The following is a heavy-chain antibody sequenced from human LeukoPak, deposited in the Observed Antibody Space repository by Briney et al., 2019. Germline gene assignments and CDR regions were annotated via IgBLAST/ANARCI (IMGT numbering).Heavy chain of an antibody. CDR3: ARMRSTAYIMDV. D-gene: IGHD1-26*01. Sequence: SETLSLTCSVSGGSISTSSYYWDWIRQPPGRGLEWIGSVYFSGSTYYNPSLQSRVALFVDTSKNHSSLRLSSVTAADTALYYCARMRSTAYIMDVWGQGTTVTVSS. CDR2: VYFSGST. V-gene: IGHV4-39*02. CDR1: GGSISTSSYY. J-gene: IGHJ6*02.